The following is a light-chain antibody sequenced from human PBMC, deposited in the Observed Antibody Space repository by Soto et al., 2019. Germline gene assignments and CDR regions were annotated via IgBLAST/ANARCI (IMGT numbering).Light chain of an antibody. Sequence: EILLILSPGTLSLSPEKRATHSCRASQSVDRNYLAWYQQKPAQSPRLLIYAASTRAAGVPDRFSGRGSGTDFAHTISRVQPDDVAVYDCQQYDTSPPMDTFGQGTRLYIK. CDR2: AAS. CDR3: QQYDTSPPMDT. J-gene: IGKJ2*01. V-gene: IGKV3-20*01. CDR1: QSVDRNY.